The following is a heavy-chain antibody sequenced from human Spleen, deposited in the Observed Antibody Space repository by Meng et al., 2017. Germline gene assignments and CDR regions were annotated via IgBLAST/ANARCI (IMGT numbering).Heavy chain of an antibody. J-gene: IGHJ4*02. Sequence: SETLSLTCTVSGDSISSSSYNWGWIRQPPGKGLEWIGSIYYSGTTYYSPSLKSRVTLSIDMSKNQFSLKLTSVTAADTAVYYCASDPGSSWEIDSWGQGTLVTVSS. CDR3: ASDPGSSWEIDS. CDR1: GDSISSSSYN. CDR2: IYYSGTT. D-gene: IGHD6-13*01. V-gene: IGHV4-39*07.